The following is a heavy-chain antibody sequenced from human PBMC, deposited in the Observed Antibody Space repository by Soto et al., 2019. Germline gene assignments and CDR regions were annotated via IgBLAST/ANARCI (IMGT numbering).Heavy chain of an antibody. V-gene: IGHV1-69*13. CDR2: IIPIFGTA. J-gene: IGHJ5*02. D-gene: IGHD5-18*01. Sequence: SVKVSCKASGGTFSSYAISWVRQAPGQGLEWMGGIIPIFGTANYAQKFQGRVTITANESTSTAYMELSSLRSEDTGVYYCARVSIKLWSQGGWFDHWGQGTMVTGYS. CDR3: ARVSIKLWSQGGWFDH. CDR1: GGTFSSYA.